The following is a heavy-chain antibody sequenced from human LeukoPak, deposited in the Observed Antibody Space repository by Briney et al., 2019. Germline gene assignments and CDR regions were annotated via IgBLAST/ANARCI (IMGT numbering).Heavy chain of an antibody. D-gene: IGHD1/OR15-1a*01. CDR2: INHSRST. V-gene: IGHV4-34*01. CDR3: ARVSGLNNFDS. J-gene: IGHJ4*02. Sequence: SETLSLTCAVYGGSFSPYYWSWIRQSPDKGLEWIGEINHSRSTNYNPSLKSRVTISVDTSKNQFSLKLSSVTAADTAVYYCARVSGLNNFDSWGQGTLVTVSS. CDR1: GGSFSPYY.